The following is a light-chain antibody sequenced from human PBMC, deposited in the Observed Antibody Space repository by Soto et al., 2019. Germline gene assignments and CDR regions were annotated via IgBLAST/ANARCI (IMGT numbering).Light chain of an antibody. CDR3: QQYGDSPWT. CDR2: GAS. Sequence: EIVLTQSPDTLSLSPGERATLSCRASQSVGSTYLAWYQQKPGQAPRLLIYGASSRATGIPDRFSGSGSRTDFTLTISRLEPEDFAVYYCQQYGDSPWTFGQGTKVDIK. J-gene: IGKJ1*01. CDR1: QSVGSTY. V-gene: IGKV3-20*01.